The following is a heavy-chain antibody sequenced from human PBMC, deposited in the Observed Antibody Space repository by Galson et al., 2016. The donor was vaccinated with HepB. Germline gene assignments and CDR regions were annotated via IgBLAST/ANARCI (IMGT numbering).Heavy chain of an antibody. CDR1: GGASTSSY. V-gene: IGHV4-59*01. CDR2: ISYSGST. Sequence: SETLSLTCTVSGGASTSSYWNWIRQPPGKGLEWIGYISYSGSTNYNPSLKSRVTISADTSTKQFSLRLSSVTAADTAVYYCARGQDGATALFDYWGQGNLVTVSS. J-gene: IGHJ4*02. D-gene: IGHD1-26*01. CDR3: ARGQDGATALFDY.